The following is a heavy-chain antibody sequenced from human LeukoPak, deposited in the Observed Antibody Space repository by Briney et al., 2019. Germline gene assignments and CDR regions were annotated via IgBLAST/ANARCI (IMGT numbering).Heavy chain of an antibody. D-gene: IGHD5-24*01. V-gene: IGHV3-7*04. CDR1: LFAPRSYW. CDR2: IKQDGSKK. J-gene: IGHJ4*02. Sequence: VGSPRLSCVPSLFAPRSYWISCVCHAPQERLEWVANIKQDGSKKSYVDSVKGRFTISRDNAKNSLYLQMNSLRAEDTAIYYCTRVGYIDEGIDYWGQGTLVTVSS. CDR3: TRVGYIDEGIDY.